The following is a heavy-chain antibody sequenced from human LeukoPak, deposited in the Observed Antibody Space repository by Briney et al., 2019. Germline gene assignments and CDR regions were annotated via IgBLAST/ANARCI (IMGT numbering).Heavy chain of an antibody. CDR3: ARDGRYYDSSGYHDAFDI. CDR2: IYYSGST. D-gene: IGHD3-22*01. V-gene: IGHV4-59*01. Sequence: SETLSLTCTVSGGSISRYYWSWIRQPPGKGLEWIGYIYYSGSTNYNPSLKSRVTISVDTSKNQFSLKLSSVTAADTAVYYCARDGRYYDSSGYHDAFDIWGQGTMVTVSS. J-gene: IGHJ3*02. CDR1: GGSISRYY.